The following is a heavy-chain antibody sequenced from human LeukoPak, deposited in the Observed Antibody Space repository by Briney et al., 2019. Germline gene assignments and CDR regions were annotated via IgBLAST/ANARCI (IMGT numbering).Heavy chain of an antibody. J-gene: IGHJ4*02. CDR2: IRSKANSYAT. Sequence: AGGSLSLSCAASGFTFSGSAMHWVRQASGKGLEWVGRIRSKANSYATAYAASVKGRFTISRDDSKNTAYLQMNSLKTEDTAVYYRTRTYSSGWLNYFDYWGQGTLVTVSS. V-gene: IGHV3-73*01. D-gene: IGHD6-19*01. CDR3: TRTYSSGWLNYFDY. CDR1: GFTFSGSA.